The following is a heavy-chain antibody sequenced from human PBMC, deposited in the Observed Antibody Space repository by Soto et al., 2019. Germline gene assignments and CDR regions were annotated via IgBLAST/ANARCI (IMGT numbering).Heavy chain of an antibody. D-gene: IGHD5-12*01. CDR1: GFSFSSYG. CDR2: ITSDSSYI. Sequence: EVQLVESGGGLVKPGGSLRLSCAASGFSFSSYGMIWVRQAPGKGLEWVSSITSDSSYIYYLDSLRGRFTITRDNAKNSLSLQMNSLRAEDTAVYYCARVDGYTYPNDYWGQGTLVTVSS. V-gene: IGHV3-21*02. J-gene: IGHJ4*02. CDR3: ARVDGYTYPNDY.